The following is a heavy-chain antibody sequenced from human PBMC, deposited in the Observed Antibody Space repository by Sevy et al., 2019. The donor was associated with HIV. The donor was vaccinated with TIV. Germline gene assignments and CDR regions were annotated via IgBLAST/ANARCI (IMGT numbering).Heavy chain of an antibody. CDR3: ARARLDYEFWSGSYFSRAPWGYKYYAMDV. J-gene: IGHJ6*02. V-gene: IGHV1-8*01. Sequence: ASVKVSCKAAGYSFTNFDINWVRQATGQGLEWMGWMNPNNGNTHYAQKFQGRVTMTRSSSANTAYMELSSLTSEDTAIYYCARARLDYEFWSGSYFSRAPWGYKYYAMDVWGQGTTVPVSS. D-gene: IGHD3-3*01. CDR1: GYSFTNFD. CDR2: MNPNNGNT.